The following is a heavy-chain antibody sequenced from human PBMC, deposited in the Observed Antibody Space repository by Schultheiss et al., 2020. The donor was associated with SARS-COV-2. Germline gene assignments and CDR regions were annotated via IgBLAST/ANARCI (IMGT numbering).Heavy chain of an antibody. Sequence: GGSLRLSCTASGFTFGDYAMSWVRQAPGKGLEWVSSISGWGDSTHYADFVKGRFTISRDNSKNTLYLEMNNLRADDTAVYYCTRVFLPYDSSGYFPYYFDYWGQGTLVTVSS. CDR1: GFTFGDYA. CDR2: ISGWGDST. CDR3: TRVFLPYDSSGYFPYYFDY. J-gene: IGHJ4*02. D-gene: IGHD3-22*01. V-gene: IGHV3-23*01.